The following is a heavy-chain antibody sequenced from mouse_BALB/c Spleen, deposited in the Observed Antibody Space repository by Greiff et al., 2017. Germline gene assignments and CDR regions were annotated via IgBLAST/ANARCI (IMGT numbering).Heavy chain of an antibody. CDR3: AREGYYGNPRAMDY. CDR1: GFTFSSYA. V-gene: IGHV5-6-5*01. D-gene: IGHD2-1*01. CDR2: ISSGGST. J-gene: IGHJ4*01. Sequence: DVKLVESGGGLVKPGGSLKLSCAASGFTFSSYAMSWVRQTPEKRLEWVASISSGGSTYYPDSVKGRFTISRDNARNILYLQMSSLRSEDTAMYYCAREGYYGNPRAMDYWGQGTSVTVSS.